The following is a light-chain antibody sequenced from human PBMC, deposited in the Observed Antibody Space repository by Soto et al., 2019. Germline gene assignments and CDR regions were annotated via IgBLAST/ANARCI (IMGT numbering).Light chain of an antibody. J-gene: IGKJ1*01. CDR3: QQHYDYPPT. Sequence: AIQMTQSPSSLSSSVGDRVTITCRASQGIRNDLGWYQQKPGKAPKLLIYAASSLPSGVPSRFSGSGSGTDFTLTISSLQPEDFATYYCQQHYDYPPTFGQGTKVDIK. CDR1: QGIRND. CDR2: AAS. V-gene: IGKV1-6*01.